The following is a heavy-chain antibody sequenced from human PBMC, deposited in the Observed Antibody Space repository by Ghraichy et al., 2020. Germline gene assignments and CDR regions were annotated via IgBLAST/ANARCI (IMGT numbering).Heavy chain of an antibody. CDR3: ARGRGSSPSDAFDI. D-gene: IGHD6-6*01. CDR2: IYYSGST. J-gene: IGHJ3*02. Sequence: SETLSLTCTVSGGSISSYYWSWIRPPPGKGLEWIGYIYYSGSTNYNPSLKSRVTISVDTSKNQFSLKLSSVTAADTAVYYCARGRGSSPSDAFDIWGQGTMVAVSS. V-gene: IGHV4-59*01. CDR1: GGSISSYY.